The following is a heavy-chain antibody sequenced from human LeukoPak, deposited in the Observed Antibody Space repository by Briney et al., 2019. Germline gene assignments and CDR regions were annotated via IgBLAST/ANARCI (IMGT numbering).Heavy chain of an antibody. J-gene: IGHJ4*02. CDR1: GGSISSHY. V-gene: IGHV4-59*11. D-gene: IGHD3-22*01. CDR2: IYYSGST. Sequence: SETLSLTCTVSGGSISSHYWSWIRQPPGKGLEWIGYIYYSGSTNYNPSLKSRVTISVDTSKNQFSLKLSSVTAADTAVYYCARTNYYYDSSGPDDYWGQGTLVTVSS. CDR3: ARTNYYYDSSGPDDY.